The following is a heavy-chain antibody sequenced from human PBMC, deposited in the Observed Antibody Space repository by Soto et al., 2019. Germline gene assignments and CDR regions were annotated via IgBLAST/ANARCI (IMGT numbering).Heavy chain of an antibody. Sequence: ASVKVSCKASGYSFTDYHIHWVRQAPGQGLEWLGRINPKSGGTSTAQKFQGWVTMTTDTAISTASMELTRLTSGDTAIYYCARGDSTDCSNGVCSFFYNHDTDVWGQGTTVTVSS. CDR2: INPKSGGT. D-gene: IGHD2-8*01. J-gene: IGHJ6*02. CDR3: ARGDSTDCSNGVCSFFYNHDTDV. V-gene: IGHV1-2*04. CDR1: GYSFTDYH.